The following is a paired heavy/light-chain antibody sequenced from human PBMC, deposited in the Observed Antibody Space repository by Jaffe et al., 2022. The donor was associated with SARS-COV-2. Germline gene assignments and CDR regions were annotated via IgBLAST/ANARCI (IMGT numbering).Heavy chain of an antibody. CDR1: GFTFSSYA. J-gene: IGHJ4*02. D-gene: IGHD6-13*01. CDR3: AKQRVSSTWTTFDY. CDR2: ISGSGGRT. V-gene: IGHV3-23*01. Sequence: EVQLLESGGGLVQPGGSQRLSCAASGFTFSSYAMSWVRQAPGKGLEWVSGISGSGGRTYNADSVKGRFTISRDNSKNTLFLQMNSLTADDTAVYYCAKQRVSSTWTTFDYWGQGTLVAVSS.
Light chain of an antibody. CDR2: SNN. Sequence: QSVLTQPPSASGTPGQRVTISCSGSSSNIGSKTVSWHQQLPGTAPKLLIYSNNQRPSGVPDRFSGSKSGTSASLAISGLQSEDEADYYCAAWDDSLNGWVFGGGTKLTVL. CDR3: AAWDDSLNGWV. V-gene: IGLV1-44*01. CDR1: SSNIGSKT. J-gene: IGLJ3*02.